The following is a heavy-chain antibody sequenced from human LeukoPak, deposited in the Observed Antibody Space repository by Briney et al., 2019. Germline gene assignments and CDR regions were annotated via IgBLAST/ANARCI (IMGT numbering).Heavy chain of an antibody. CDR2: IIPIFGTA. V-gene: IGHV1-69*05. CDR1: GGTFSSYA. D-gene: IGHD1-20*01. CDR3: ARGRRNWNDECAFDI. Sequence: SVKVSCKASGGTFSSYAISWVRQAPGQGLEWMGRIIPIFGTANYAQKVQGRVTITTDESTSTAYMELSSLRSEDTAVYYCARGRRNWNDECAFDIWGQGTMVTVSS. J-gene: IGHJ3*02.